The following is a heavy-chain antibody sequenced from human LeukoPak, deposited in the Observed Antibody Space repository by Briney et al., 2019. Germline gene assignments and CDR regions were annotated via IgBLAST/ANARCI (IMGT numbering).Heavy chain of an antibody. J-gene: IGHJ4*02. CDR3: ARVQDRGLGLSLYGGFDY. CDR2: ISGSGTGA. V-gene: IGHV3-23*01. Sequence: GGSLRLSCAASGFTFSIYAMSWVRQAPGKGLEWVSGISGSGTGAYYADSVKGRFTISRDNSKNTLYLQMNSLRAEDTAVYYCARVQDRGLGLSLYGGFDYWGQGTLVTVSS. CDR1: GFTFSIYA. D-gene: IGHD3-16*01.